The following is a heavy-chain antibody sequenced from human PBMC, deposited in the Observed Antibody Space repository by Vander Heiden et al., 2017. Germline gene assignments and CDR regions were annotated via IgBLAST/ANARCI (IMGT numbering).Heavy chain of an antibody. CDR3: ARGNGVVSNGWFHFDY. J-gene: IGHJ4*02. V-gene: IGHV1-46*01. CDR1: GYTLTSYS. CDR2: MNPGGGST. Sequence: QVHLVQSGAEVKKPGASVKVSCTTSGYTLTSYSMHWLRQAPGLGLEWMGIMNPGGGSTTYAQKFQGRVTMTRDTSTSTVYMELSGLRSEDTAVYYCARGNGVVSNGWFHFDYWGQGTLVTVSS. D-gene: IGHD6-19*01.